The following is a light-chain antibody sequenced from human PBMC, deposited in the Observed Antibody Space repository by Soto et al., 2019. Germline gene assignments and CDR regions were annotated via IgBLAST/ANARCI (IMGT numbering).Light chain of an antibody. CDR2: GAS. J-gene: IGKJ1*01. CDR1: QSVSSSH. V-gene: IGKV3-20*01. Sequence: EIVLTQSPVTLSLSPGERATLSCRASQSVSSSHLAWYQQKPGLAPRLLLFGASSRATGVPDRFSGSGSGTDFTLTISGLEPEDFAVYYCQAYNTSPTWTFGQGTKE. CDR3: QAYNTSPTWT.